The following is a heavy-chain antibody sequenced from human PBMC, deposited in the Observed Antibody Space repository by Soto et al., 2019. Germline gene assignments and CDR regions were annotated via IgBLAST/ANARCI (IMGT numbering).Heavy chain of an antibody. CDR3: ARTKVSATHAFDI. D-gene: IGHD2-15*01. V-gene: IGHV4-34*01. CDR1: GGSFSGYY. Sequence: SETLSLTCAVYGGSFSGYYWSWIRQPPGKGLEWIGEINHSGSTNYNPSLKSRVTISLDTSKNQFSLKLSSVTAADTAVYYCARTKVSATHAFDIWGQGTMVTVSS. J-gene: IGHJ3*02. CDR2: INHSGST.